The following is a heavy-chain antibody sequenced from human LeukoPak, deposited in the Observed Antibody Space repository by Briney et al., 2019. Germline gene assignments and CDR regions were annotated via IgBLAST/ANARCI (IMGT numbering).Heavy chain of an antibody. CDR1: GFTFSSYS. CDR2: ISGSGGST. Sequence: PGGSLRLSCAATGFTFSSYSMNWVRQAPGKGLEWVSAISGSGGSTYYADSVKGRFTISRDNSKNTLYLQMNSLRAEDTAVYYCAKGPHGGNAGYWGQGTLVTVSS. V-gene: IGHV3-23*01. CDR3: AKGPHGGNAGY. D-gene: IGHD4-23*01. J-gene: IGHJ4*02.